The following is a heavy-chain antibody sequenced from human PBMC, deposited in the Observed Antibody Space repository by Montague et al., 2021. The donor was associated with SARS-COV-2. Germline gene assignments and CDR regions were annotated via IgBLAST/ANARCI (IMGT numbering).Heavy chain of an antibody. D-gene: IGHD3-22*01. Sequence: TGSTQNNPSLKSRITISLDTSKNLFSLKLRSVTAADTAVYYCARGDYSDIHFYSWGKGTLVKVSS. CDR3: ARGDYSDIHFYS. CDR2: TGST. J-gene: IGHJ4*02. V-gene: IGHV4-30-4*01.